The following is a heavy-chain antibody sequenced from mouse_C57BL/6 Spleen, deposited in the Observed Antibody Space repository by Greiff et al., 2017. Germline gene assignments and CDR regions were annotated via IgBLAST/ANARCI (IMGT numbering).Heavy chain of an antibody. J-gene: IGHJ1*03. CDR1: GYAFTNYL. D-gene: IGHD2-5*01. CDR2: INPGSGGT. V-gene: IGHV1-54*01. CDR3: ARDRDSNWYFDV. Sequence: QVQLQQSGAELVRPGTSVKVSCKASGYAFTNYLIEWVKQRPGPGLEWIGVINPGSGGTNYNEKFKGKATLTADKSSSTAYKQLSSLTSEDSAVYFCARDRDSNWYFDVWGTGTTVTVSS.